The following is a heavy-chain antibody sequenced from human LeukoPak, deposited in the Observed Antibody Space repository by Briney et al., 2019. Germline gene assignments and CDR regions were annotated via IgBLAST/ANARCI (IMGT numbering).Heavy chain of an antibody. V-gene: IGHV4-4*07. Sequence: SETLSLTCTVSGGSIISYYWSWIRQPAGKGLEWIGRIYTSGSTSYNPSLKSRVTMSVDTSKNQFSLKLSSVTAADTAVYYCARDYCGGDCFNYGMDVWGQGTTVTVSS. J-gene: IGHJ6*02. D-gene: IGHD2-21*02. CDR1: GGSIISYY. CDR3: ARDYCGGDCFNYGMDV. CDR2: IYTSGST.